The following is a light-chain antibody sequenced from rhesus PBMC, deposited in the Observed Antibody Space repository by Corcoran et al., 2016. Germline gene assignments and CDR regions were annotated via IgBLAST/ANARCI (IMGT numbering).Light chain of an antibody. CDR1: QGISNY. CDR3: QQHNSYPPWT. Sequence: DIQMTQSPSSLSASVGDTVTITCRASQGISNYLAWYQQKPGKAPKPLIYYASNLESGVPSRSSGSGSGTDFTRTISSLQPEDCAIYYCQQHNSYPPWTFGQGTKVEIK. CDR2: YAS. V-gene: IGKV1S14*01. J-gene: IGKJ1*01.